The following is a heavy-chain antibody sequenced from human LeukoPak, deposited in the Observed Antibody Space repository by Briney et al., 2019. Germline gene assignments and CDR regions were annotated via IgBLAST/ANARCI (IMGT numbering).Heavy chain of an antibody. J-gene: IGHJ3*02. CDR3: ARGWDDAFDI. D-gene: IGHD1-26*01. Sequence: SETLSLTCTVSGGSISSYYWSWIRQPPGKGLEWIGYIYYSGSTNYNPSLKSRVTISVDTSKNQFSLKLSSVTAADTAVHYCARGWDDAFDIWGQGTMVTVSS. CDR2: IYYSGST. V-gene: IGHV4-59*01. CDR1: GGSISSYY.